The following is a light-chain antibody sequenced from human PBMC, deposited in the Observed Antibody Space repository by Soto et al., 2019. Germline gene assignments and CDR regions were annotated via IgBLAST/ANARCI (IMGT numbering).Light chain of an antibody. CDR1: QSVSNN. CDR2: HAA. J-gene: IGKJ4*01. CDR3: QQYNEWPLT. Sequence: EIVMTQSPATLSVSPGERATLSCRVSQSVSNNVAWYQQKPGQAPRLLIYHAATRPTGIPARFSGSGSGTEVTLTISSLQSEDFAVYYCQQYNEWPLTFGGGTKVEIK. V-gene: IGKV3-15*01.